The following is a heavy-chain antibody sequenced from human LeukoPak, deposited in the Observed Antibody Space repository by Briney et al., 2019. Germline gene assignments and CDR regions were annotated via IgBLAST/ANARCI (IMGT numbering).Heavy chain of an antibody. J-gene: IGHJ3*02. CDR3: ARVAEGGTYSSNRGDFDI. D-gene: IGHD6-19*01. V-gene: IGHV1-46*01. CDR1: GYTFTSYY. Sequence: ASVKVCCKASGYTFTSYYMHWVRQAPGQGLKWMGVINPSDGSTSYSPNFQGRVTMARDTSTSTVYMELSSLRSEDTAVYYCARVAEGGTYSSNRGDFDIWGQGTMVTVSS. CDR2: INPSDGST.